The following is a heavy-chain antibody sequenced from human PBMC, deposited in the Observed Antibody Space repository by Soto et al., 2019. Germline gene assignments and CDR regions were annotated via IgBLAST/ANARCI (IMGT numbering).Heavy chain of an antibody. V-gene: IGHV4-4*02. CDR3: ARSLLDYGDQPPRGDYYYYMDV. J-gene: IGHJ6*03. D-gene: IGHD4-17*01. Sequence: SETLSLTCAVSSGSISSSNWWSWVRQPPGKGLEWIGEIYHSGSTNYNPSLKSRVTISLDKSKNQFSLKLSYVTAADTAVYYCARSLLDYGDQPPRGDYYYYMDVWGKGTTVTVSS. CDR1: SGSISSSNW. CDR2: IYHSGST.